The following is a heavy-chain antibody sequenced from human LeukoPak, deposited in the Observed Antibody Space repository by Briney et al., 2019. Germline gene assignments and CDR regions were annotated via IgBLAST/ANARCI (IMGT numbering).Heavy chain of an antibody. Sequence: ASVKVSCKASGYTFTSYGISWVRQAPGQGLEWMGWISAYNGNTNYAQKLQGRVTMTTDTPTSTAYMELRSLRSDDTAVYYCARDFTIFGVVKRGVDVWGQGTTVTVSS. CDR1: GYTFTSYG. CDR2: ISAYNGNT. J-gene: IGHJ6*02. CDR3: ARDFTIFGVVKRGVDV. V-gene: IGHV1-18*01. D-gene: IGHD3-3*01.